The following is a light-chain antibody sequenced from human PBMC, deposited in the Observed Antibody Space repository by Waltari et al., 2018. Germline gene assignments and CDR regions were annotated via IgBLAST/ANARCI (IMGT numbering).Light chain of an antibody. CDR2: GKN. J-gene: IGLJ2*01. CDR3: NSRDSNGNHVL. CDR1: SLRSYY. Sequence: SSELTQDPTVSVALGQTVRITCQGDSLRSYYASWYQQKPGQAPVLVIYGKNSRPSGVLDRFSGSSTGKTASFTISGAQAEDEADYYCNSRDSNGNHVLFGGGTKLTVL. V-gene: IGLV3-19*01.